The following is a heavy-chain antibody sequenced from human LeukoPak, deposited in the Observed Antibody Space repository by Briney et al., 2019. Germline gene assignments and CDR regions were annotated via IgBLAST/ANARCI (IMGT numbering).Heavy chain of an antibody. J-gene: IGHJ6*02. V-gene: IGHV4-30-4*01. Sequence: SETLSLTCTVSGGSISSINYFWTWVRQPPGKGLEWIGYIYYGGSAYYNPSLAGRVAISLDTSKNQFSLKLHSVTAADTAVYYCARDSYYDLLTGYYPYYYYGMDVWGQGTTVTVSS. CDR1: GGSISSINYF. CDR2: IYYGGSA. D-gene: IGHD3-9*01. CDR3: ARDSYYDLLTGYYPYYYYGMDV.